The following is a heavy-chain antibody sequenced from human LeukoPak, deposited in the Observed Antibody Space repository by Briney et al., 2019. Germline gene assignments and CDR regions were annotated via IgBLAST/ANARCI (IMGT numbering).Heavy chain of an antibody. CDR3: ARGRDYGSGTHDY. D-gene: IGHD3-10*01. CDR1: GFTFSSYE. CDR2: ISTSGSTI. J-gene: IGHJ4*02. V-gene: IGHV3-48*03. Sequence: GGSLRLSCAASGFTFSSYEMNWVRQAPGKGLEWVSYISTSGSTIYYADSVKGRFTISRDNAKNSLYLQMSSLRAEDTAAYYCARGRDYGSGTHDYWGQGTLVTVSS.